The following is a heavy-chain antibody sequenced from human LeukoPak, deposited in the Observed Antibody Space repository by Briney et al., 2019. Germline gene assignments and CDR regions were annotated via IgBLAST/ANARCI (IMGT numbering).Heavy chain of an antibody. V-gene: IGHV3-48*04. CDR1: GFTFSSYS. CDR2: ISSSSSTI. Sequence: PGGSLRLSCAASGFTFSSYSMNWVRQAPGGGLEWVSYISSSSSTIYYADSVKGRFTISRDNAKNSLYLQMNSLRAEDTAVYYCARDSRRDYFDYWGQGTLVTVSS. CDR3: ARDSRRDYFDY. D-gene: IGHD6-13*01. J-gene: IGHJ4*02.